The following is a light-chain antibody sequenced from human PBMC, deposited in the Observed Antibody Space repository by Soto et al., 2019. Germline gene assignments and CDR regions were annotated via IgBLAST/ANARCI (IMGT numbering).Light chain of an antibody. CDR1: QTVTSSF. CDR2: GAS. Sequence: EIVLTQSPGTLSLSPGERATLSCRASQTVTSSFLAWYQQKPGQAPRLLISGASNRATDIPDRSSGSGSGTDFTLTISRLEPEDFAVYYCQQYGSSPITFGQGTRLEIK. V-gene: IGKV3-20*01. CDR3: QQYGSSPIT. J-gene: IGKJ5*01.